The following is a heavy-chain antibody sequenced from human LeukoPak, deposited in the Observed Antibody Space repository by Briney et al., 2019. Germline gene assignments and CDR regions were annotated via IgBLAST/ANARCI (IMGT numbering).Heavy chain of an antibody. V-gene: IGHV4-4*07. D-gene: IGHD3-10*01. CDR1: GGSISSYY. Sequence: SETLSLTCTVSGGSISSYYLSWIRQPAGKGLEWIGRIYTSGSTNYNPSLKSRVTMSVDTSKNQFSLKLSSMTAADTAVYYCARDGLLWFGDDDAFDIWGQGTMVTVSS. J-gene: IGHJ3*02. CDR2: IYTSGST. CDR3: ARDGLLWFGDDDAFDI.